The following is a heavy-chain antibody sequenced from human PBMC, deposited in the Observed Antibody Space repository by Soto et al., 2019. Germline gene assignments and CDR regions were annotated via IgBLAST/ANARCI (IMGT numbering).Heavy chain of an antibody. D-gene: IGHD2-8*01. Sequence: ASVKVSCKGSGYTLTELSMHWVRQAPGKGLEWMGGFYPEDGETIYAQKFQGRVTMTEDTCTDTAYMELSSLRSEDTAVYLCATEVYRMLDPWGQGALVTVSS. V-gene: IGHV1-24*01. J-gene: IGHJ5*02. CDR3: ATEVYRMLDP. CDR1: GYTLTELS. CDR2: FYPEDGET.